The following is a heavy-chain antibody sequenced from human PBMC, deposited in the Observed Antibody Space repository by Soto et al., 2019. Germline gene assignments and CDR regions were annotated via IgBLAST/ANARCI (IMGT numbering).Heavy chain of an antibody. CDR2: VNGDGSST. CDR3: ARVMANLPWYFDY. Sequence: EVQLVESGGGLVQPGGSLRLSCAASGYTFSSYWMHWVRQAPGKGLVWVSRVNGDGSSTGYADPVKGRFTISRDNAKNTVHLQMDSLRAEDTAVYYCARVMANLPWYFDYWGQGTLVTVSS. CDR1: GYTFSSYW. V-gene: IGHV3-74*01. D-gene: IGHD2-8*01. J-gene: IGHJ4*02.